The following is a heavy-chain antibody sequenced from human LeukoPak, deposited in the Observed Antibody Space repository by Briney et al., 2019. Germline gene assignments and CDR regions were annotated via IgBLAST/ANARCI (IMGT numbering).Heavy chain of an antibody. D-gene: IGHD3-10*01. V-gene: IGHV1-69*13. Sequence: GASVKVSCKASGGTFSSYAISWVRQAPGQGLEWMGGIIPIFGTANYAQKFQGRVTITADESTSTAYTELSSLRSEDTAVYYCARASYFHGSFDYWGQGTLVTVSS. CDR2: IIPIFGTA. CDR1: GGTFSSYA. CDR3: ARASYFHGSFDY. J-gene: IGHJ4*02.